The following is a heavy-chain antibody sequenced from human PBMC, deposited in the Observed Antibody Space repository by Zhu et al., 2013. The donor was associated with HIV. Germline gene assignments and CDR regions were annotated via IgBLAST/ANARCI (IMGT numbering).Heavy chain of an antibody. D-gene: IGHD2-21*02. CDR2: INPKNGGT. J-gene: IGHJ4*02. V-gene: IGHV1-2*02. CDR3: AREDRRLMTALEY. CDR1: RYTFTAYY. Sequence: QVQLVQSGAEAKKPGASVRVSCKTSRYTFTAYYIHWVRQAPGQGLEWMGWINPKNGGTNYAQQFKGRLTMTRDTSIDTAYMDLNNLKSDDTAVYYCAREDRRLMTALEYWGQGTLVTISS.